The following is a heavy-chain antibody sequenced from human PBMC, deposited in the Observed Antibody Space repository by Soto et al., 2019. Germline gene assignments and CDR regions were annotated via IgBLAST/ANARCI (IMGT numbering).Heavy chain of an antibody. V-gene: IGHV3-33*01. CDR1: GFTFSSYG. Sequence: PGGSLRLSCAASGFTFSSYGMHWVRQAPGKGLEWVAVIWYDGSNKYYADSVKGRFTISRDNSKNTLYLQMNSLRAEDTAVYYCARDLSSSWTFDYWGQGTLVTVSS. D-gene: IGHD6-13*01. J-gene: IGHJ4*02. CDR3: ARDLSSSWTFDY. CDR2: IWYDGSNK.